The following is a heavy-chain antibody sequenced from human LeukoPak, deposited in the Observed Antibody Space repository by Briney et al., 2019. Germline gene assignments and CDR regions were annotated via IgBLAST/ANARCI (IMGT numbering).Heavy chain of an antibody. CDR3: AGDDYGSGSMNHIDY. D-gene: IGHD3-10*01. V-gene: IGHV3-20*04. Sequence: RPGGSLRLSCAASGFTFDDYGMSWVRQAPGKGLEWVSGINWNGGSTGYADSVKGRFTISRDNAKNSLYLQMNSLRAEDTALYYCAGDDYGSGSMNHIDYWGQGTLVTVSS. J-gene: IGHJ4*02. CDR2: INWNGGST. CDR1: GFTFDDYG.